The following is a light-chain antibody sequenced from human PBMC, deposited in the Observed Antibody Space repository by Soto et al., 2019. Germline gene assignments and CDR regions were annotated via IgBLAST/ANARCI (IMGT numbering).Light chain of an antibody. CDR3: TSYASSSPIL. Sequence: QSALTQPASVSGSPGQSITISCTGTSSDVGAYNYVSWYQQHPDKAPKLIIYDVNNRPSGVSNRFSGSKSGNTASLTISGLQAEDEADYYCTSYASSSPILFGGGTKVTVL. V-gene: IGLV2-14*03. J-gene: IGLJ2*01. CDR2: DVN. CDR1: SSDVGAYNY.